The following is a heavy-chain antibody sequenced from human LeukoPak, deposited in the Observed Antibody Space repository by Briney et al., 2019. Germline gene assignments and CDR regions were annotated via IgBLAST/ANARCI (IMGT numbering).Heavy chain of an antibody. CDR3: ARQIVLMVFAIDNYYYYYMDV. CDR2: TSAYNGNT. D-gene: IGHD2-8*01. CDR1: GYTFTSYG. J-gene: IGHJ6*03. Sequence: ASVKVSCNASGYTFTSYGISWVRQAPGQGLEWMGWTSAYNGNTNYAQKLQGRVTMTTDTSTSTAYMELRSLRSDDTAVYYCARQIVLMVFAIDNYYYYYMDVWGKGTTVTVSS. V-gene: IGHV1-18*01.